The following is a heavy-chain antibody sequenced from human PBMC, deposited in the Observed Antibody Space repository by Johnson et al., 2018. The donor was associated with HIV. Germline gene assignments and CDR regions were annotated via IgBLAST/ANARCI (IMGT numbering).Heavy chain of an antibody. D-gene: IGHD2-2*01. CDR2: IKSKTDGGAT. Sequence: VQLVESGGGLVKPGGSLRLSCAASGFTFNNAWMSWVGQAPGKGLEWVGHIKSKTDGGATDYPAPVKDRFTISRDDSKNTLYLQINSLKTDDTGVYYCSREVYQMTAFDIWGQGTVVTVSS. CDR1: GFTFNNAW. V-gene: IGHV3-15*01. CDR3: SREVYQMTAFDI. J-gene: IGHJ3*02.